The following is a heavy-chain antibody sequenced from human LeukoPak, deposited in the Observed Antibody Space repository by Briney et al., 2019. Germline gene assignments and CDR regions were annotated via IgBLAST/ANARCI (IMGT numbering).Heavy chain of an antibody. D-gene: IGHD3-3*01. J-gene: IGHJ5*02. V-gene: IGHV4-59*08. CDR3: AKSPYDFWSGGFDP. CDR2: IYYSGTT. Sequence: SETLSLTCTVSGGSISGYYWSWIRQPPGKGLEWIGYIYYSGTTNYNPSLKSRVTISVDTSKNQLSLKLTSVTAADTAVYYCAKSPYDFWSGGFDPWGQGTLVTVSS. CDR1: GGSISGYY.